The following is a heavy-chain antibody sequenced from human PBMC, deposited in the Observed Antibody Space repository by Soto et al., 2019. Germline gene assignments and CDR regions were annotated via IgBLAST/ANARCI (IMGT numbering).Heavy chain of an antibody. CDR1: GGSISSGGYY. V-gene: IGHV4-31*03. Sequence: SETLSVTCTVSGGSISSGGYYWSWIRQHPGKGLEWIGYIYYSGSTYYNPSLKSRVTISVDTSKNQFSLKLSSVTAADTAVYYCARAGVEYDILNGYYKPYYYYYALDVWGQCNTVT. J-gene: IGHJ6*02. D-gene: IGHD3-9*01. CDR3: ARAGVEYDILNGYYKPYYYYYALDV. CDR2: IYYSGST.